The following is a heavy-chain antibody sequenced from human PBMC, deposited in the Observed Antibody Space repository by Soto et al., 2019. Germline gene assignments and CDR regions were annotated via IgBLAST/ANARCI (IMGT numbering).Heavy chain of an antibody. Sequence: SDTLSLTCTVSGVSISTGGYYWILIRQHPGKGLEWIGYIYYSGSTYYNPSLKSRVTISVDTSKNQFSLKLSSVTAADTAVYYCARHGGLDSSSWLYSYYYGMDVWGQGTTVTVSS. CDR1: GVSISTGGYY. CDR3: ARHGGLDSSSWLYSYYYGMDV. D-gene: IGHD6-13*01. CDR2: IYYSGST. V-gene: IGHV4-39*01. J-gene: IGHJ6*02.